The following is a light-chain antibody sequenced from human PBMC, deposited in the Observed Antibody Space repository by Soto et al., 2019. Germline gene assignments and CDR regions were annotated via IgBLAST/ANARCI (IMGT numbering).Light chain of an antibody. J-gene: IGKJ1*01. CDR3: QQYNNWPPWT. V-gene: IGKV3-15*01. CDR1: QSVSNN. CDR2: GAS. Sequence: SVRTQSPATLSVSPGERVTLSCRASQSVSNNLAWYQQKPGQTPRLLIYGASTRATGIPARFSGSGSGTEFTLTICSLQSEDFAVYFCQQYNNWPPWTFGQGTKVEIK.